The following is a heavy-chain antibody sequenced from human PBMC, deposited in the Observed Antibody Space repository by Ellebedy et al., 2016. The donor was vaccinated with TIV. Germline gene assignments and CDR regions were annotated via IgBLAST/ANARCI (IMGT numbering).Heavy chain of an antibody. Sequence: GGSLRLXXAASGFTFSSYGMHWVRQAPGKGLEWVAVIWYDGSNKYYADSVKGRFTISRDNSKNTLYLQMNSLRAEDTAVYYCARDRAEYSSSWHLYDYWGQGTLVTVSS. CDR2: IWYDGSNK. CDR3: ARDRAEYSSSWHLYDY. CDR1: GFTFSSYG. V-gene: IGHV3-33*01. J-gene: IGHJ4*02. D-gene: IGHD6-13*01.